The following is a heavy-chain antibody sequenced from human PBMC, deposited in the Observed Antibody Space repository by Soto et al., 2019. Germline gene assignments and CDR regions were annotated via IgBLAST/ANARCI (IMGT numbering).Heavy chain of an antibody. D-gene: IGHD6-13*01. CDR3: ARDYRAGGIAQPGGPYFDY. CDR1: GDSVSSNSAA. V-gene: IGHV6-1*01. Sequence: PSQTLSLTCAISGDSVSSNSAAWNWVRQSPSRGLEWLGRTYYRSKWSNDYAVSVGSRITINPDTSKNQFSLQLNSVTPEDTAVYYCARDYRAGGIAQPGGPYFDYWGPGTLVTVSS. J-gene: IGHJ4*02. CDR2: TYYRSKWSN.